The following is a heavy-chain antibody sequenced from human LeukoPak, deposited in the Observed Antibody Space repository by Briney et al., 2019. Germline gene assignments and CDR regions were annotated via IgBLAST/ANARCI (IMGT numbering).Heavy chain of an antibody. V-gene: IGHV4-59*01. CDR3: ARALRARITGTTASVYGMDV. CDR2: IHYSGST. CDR1: GGSISSYY. J-gene: IGHJ6*02. Sequence: SETLSLTCTVSGGSISSYYWSWLRQPPGRGLEWIGYIHYSGSTNYNPSLKSRVTISVDTSKNQFSLKLSSVTAADTAVYYCARALRARITGTTASVYGMDVWGQGTTVTVSS. D-gene: IGHD1-20*01.